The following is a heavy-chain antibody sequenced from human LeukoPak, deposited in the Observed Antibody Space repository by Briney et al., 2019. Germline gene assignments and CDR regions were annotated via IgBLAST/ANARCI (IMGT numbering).Heavy chain of an antibody. CDR3: ARAPNYERVLPFDY. J-gene: IGHJ4*02. Sequence: ASVKVSCKASGYTFTGYYMHWVRQAPGQGLEWMGWINPNSGGTNYAQKFRGRVTMTRDTSISTAYKELSRLRSDDTAVYYCARAPNYERVLPFDYWGQGTLVTVSS. D-gene: IGHD3-3*01. V-gene: IGHV1-2*02. CDR1: GYTFTGYY. CDR2: INPNSGGT.